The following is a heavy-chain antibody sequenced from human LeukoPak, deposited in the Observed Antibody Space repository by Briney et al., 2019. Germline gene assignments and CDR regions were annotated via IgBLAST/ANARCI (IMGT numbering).Heavy chain of an antibody. D-gene: IGHD2-2*01. J-gene: IGHJ4*02. Sequence: GGSLRLSCAASGFTFSSYWMHWVRQAPGKGLVWVSRINSDGSTTNYADSVKGRFTISRDNAKNTLYLQMNSLRADDTAVYYCARDPAYAGYDYWGQGTLVTVSS. CDR3: ARDPAYAGYDY. V-gene: IGHV3-74*01. CDR1: GFTFSSYW. CDR2: INSDGSTT.